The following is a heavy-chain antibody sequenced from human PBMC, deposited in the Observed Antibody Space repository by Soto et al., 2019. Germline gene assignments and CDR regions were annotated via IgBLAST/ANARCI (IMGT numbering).Heavy chain of an antibody. CDR2: IIPIFGTA. CDR3: AQCSSTSCYVADYYGIDV. Sequence: SVKVSCKASGGTFSSYAISWVRQAPGQGLEWMGGIIPIFGTANYAQKFQGRVTITADESTSTAYMELSSLRSEDTAVYYCAQCSSTSCYVADYYGIDVWGQGTTVPVSS. D-gene: IGHD2-2*01. V-gene: IGHV1-69*13. CDR1: GGTFSSYA. J-gene: IGHJ6*02.